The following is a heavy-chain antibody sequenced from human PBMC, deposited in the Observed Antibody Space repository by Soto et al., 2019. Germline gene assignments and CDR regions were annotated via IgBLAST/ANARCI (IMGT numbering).Heavy chain of an antibody. CDR1: GYTFTSYG. D-gene: IGHD3-10*01. V-gene: IGHV1-18*04. CDR2: ISAYNGNT. J-gene: IGHJ4*02. CDR3: ARGGLWFGEATKRAFDY. Sequence: QVQLVQSGAEVKKPGASVKVSCKASGYTFTSYGISWVRQAPGQGLEWMGWISAYNGNTNYAQKLQGRVTMTTDTTTSTAYMALRSRSSDATAVYYCARGGLWFGEATKRAFDYWGQGTLVTVSS.